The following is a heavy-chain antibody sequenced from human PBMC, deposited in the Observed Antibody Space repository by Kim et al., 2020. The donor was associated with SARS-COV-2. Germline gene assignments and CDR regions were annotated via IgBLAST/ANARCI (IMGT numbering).Heavy chain of an antibody. V-gene: IGHV4-39*01. CDR1: GGSISSSSYY. J-gene: IGHJ5*02. CDR3: ARHMTGRQYYYGSGRHKSGGWFDP. CDR2: IYYSGST. D-gene: IGHD3-10*01. Sequence: SETLSLTCTVSGGSISSSSYYWGWIRQPPGKGLEWIGSIYYSGSTYYNPSLKSRVTISVDTSKNQFSLKLSSVTAADTAVYYCARHMTGRQYYYGSGRHKSGGWFDPWGQGTLVTVSS.